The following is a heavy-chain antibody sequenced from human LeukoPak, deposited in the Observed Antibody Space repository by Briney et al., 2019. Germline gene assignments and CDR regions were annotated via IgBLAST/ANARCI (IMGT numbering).Heavy chain of an antibody. CDR2: IIPILGIA. D-gene: IGHD5-12*01. Sequence: ASVKVSCKASGGTFSSYAISWVRHAPGQGLEWMGRIIPILGIANYAQKFQGRVTITADRSTSTAYMELSSLRSEDTAVYYCARGGYAYYYYYGMDVWGQGTTVTVSS. CDR3: ARGGYAYYYYYGMDV. V-gene: IGHV1-69*04. J-gene: IGHJ6*02. CDR1: GGTFSSYA.